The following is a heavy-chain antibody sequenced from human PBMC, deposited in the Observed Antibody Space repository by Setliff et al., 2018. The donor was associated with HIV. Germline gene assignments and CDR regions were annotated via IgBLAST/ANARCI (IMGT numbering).Heavy chain of an antibody. CDR1: GYTFTSYG. CDR2: ISAYIGDT. Sequence: ASVKVSCKASGYTFTSYGISWVRQAPGQGLEWMGWISAYIGDTKSAQTFQGRVTMTTDTSTSTAYLELRSLRSDDTAVYYCAREDYSSGWYETGYFDYWGQGTLVTVSS. D-gene: IGHD6-19*01. V-gene: IGHV1-18*01. CDR3: AREDYSSGWYETGYFDY. J-gene: IGHJ4*02.